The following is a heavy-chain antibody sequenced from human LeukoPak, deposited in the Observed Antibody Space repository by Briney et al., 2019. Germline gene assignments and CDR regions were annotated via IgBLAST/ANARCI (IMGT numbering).Heavy chain of an antibody. J-gene: IGHJ4*02. CDR2: MNPKSGNT. CDR3: ARGGRAAAGKSHFDY. Sequence: ASVKVSCKASGYTFTSYDINWVRQATGQGLEWMGWMNPKSGNTGYAQKFQGRVTMTRSTSMSTAYMELSSLRSEDTAVYYCARGGRAAAGKSHFDYWGQGTLVTVSS. CDR1: GYTFTSYD. D-gene: IGHD6-13*01. V-gene: IGHV1-8*01.